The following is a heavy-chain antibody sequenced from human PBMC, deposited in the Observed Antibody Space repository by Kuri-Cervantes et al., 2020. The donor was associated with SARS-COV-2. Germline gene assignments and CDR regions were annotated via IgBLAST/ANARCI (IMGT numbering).Heavy chain of an antibody. CDR1: GFTFSSYS. CDR3: ARGYPPMVRGVIIKGIGY. V-gene: IGHV3-48*01. J-gene: IGHJ4*02. Sequence: GESLKISCAASGFTFSSYSMNWVRQAPGKGLEWVSYISSSSSTTYYADSVKGRFTISGDNAKNSLYLQMNSLRAEDTAVYYCARGYPPMVRGVIIKGIGYWGQGTLVTVSS. CDR2: ISSSSSTT. D-gene: IGHD3-10*01.